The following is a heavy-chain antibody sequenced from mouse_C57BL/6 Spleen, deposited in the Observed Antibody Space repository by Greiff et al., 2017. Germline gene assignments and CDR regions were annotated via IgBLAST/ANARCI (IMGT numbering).Heavy chain of an antibody. CDR1: GYTFTTYW. CDR2: IDPSDSYT. Sequence: VQLQQSGAELVMPGASVKLSCTASGYTFTTYWMHWVKQRPGQGLEWIGEIDPSDSYTNSNQTFKGKSTFTVAKSSSPACMQLSSLTSEDSAVYYCARLGNGKAMDYWGQGTSVTVSS. J-gene: IGHJ4*01. V-gene: IGHV1-69*01. D-gene: IGHD2-1*01. CDR3: ARLGNGKAMDY.